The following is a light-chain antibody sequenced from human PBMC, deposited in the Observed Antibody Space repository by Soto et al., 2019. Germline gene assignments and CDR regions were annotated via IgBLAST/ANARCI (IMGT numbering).Light chain of an antibody. CDR3: AAGDDTLNGVV. CDR1: SSNIGSRN. J-gene: IGLJ3*02. Sequence: QSVLTQPPSASGTPGQRVTVSCSGSSSNIGSRNVNWYQQLPGTAPKLLIYNDSRRPSGVPDRFSGSKSGTSASLAIGGLQSEDEADYYCAAGDDTLNGVVFGGGTKLTVL. V-gene: IGLV1-44*01. CDR2: NDS.